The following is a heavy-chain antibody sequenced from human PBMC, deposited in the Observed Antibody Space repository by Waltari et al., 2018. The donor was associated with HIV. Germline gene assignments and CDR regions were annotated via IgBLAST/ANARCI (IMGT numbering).Heavy chain of an antibody. D-gene: IGHD6-6*01. CDR3: ARNTTSSPWFDS. J-gene: IGHJ5*01. V-gene: IGHV4-39*07. CDR1: GESMTSGTSY. Sequence: QLQLQESGPGLVKPSGTLSRSRSVSGESMTSGTSYRAWIRQPPGKPLEWIATIYYIGTTYYNPSFKSRVTMSVDTSRNQFSLTLNSVTAADTAVYYCARNTTSSPWFDSWGPGTPVAVSS. CDR2: IYYIGTT.